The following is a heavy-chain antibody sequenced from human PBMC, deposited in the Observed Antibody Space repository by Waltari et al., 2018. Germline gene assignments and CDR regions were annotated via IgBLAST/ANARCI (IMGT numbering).Heavy chain of an antibody. Sequence: QIQLQQSGPGLVKPSQTLSLTCAISGDSLSSNGVAWNWIRQSPSRGLEWLGRTYYRSKWYDDYAIFVKSRLSINSDTSRNQISLHLNSVTPEDTAIYYCARGAKSTFDYWGQGTLVTVSS. CDR1: GDSLSSNGVA. V-gene: IGHV6-1*01. CDR3: ARGAKSTFDY. J-gene: IGHJ4*02. CDR2: TYYRSKWYD.